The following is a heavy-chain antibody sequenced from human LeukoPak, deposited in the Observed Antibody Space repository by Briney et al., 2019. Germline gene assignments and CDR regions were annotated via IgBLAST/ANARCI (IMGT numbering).Heavy chain of an antibody. Sequence: GASVKVSCKASEYTFTNYTMYWVRQAPGQRLEWMGWINAGNGDTQYSQKFQGRVTITRDTSASTAYMELSSLRSEDTAVYYCARHSRICSTTCFSWFDPWGQGTLVTVSS. D-gene: IGHD2-2*01. CDR2: INAGNGDT. V-gene: IGHV1-3*01. CDR1: EYTFTNYT. J-gene: IGHJ5*02. CDR3: ARHSRICSTTCFSWFDP.